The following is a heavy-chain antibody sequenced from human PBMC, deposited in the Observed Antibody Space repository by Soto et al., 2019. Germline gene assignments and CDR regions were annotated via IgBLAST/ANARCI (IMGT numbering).Heavy chain of an antibody. Sequence: EVQLVESGGGLVKPGGSLRLSCAASGFTFSDYSMNWVRLAPGKGLEWVSSISSRSSYIYNADSVKGRFTISRDNAKNSLYLQMNSLRAEDTAVYYCARVGDYYGSGSHSDYWGQGTLVTVSS. V-gene: IGHV3-21*01. CDR1: GFTFSDYS. J-gene: IGHJ4*02. CDR2: ISSRSSYI. D-gene: IGHD3-10*01. CDR3: ARVGDYYGSGSHSDY.